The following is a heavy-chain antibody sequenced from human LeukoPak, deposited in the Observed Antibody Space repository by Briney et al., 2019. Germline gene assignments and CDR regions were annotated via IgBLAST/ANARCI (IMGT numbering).Heavy chain of an antibody. Sequence: SSETLSLTCTVSGGSISGNYYWGWIRQPPGKGLEWIASIFYRGESSYNSSLQNRVSVSIDTSKNQFFLKLTSVTVADTAVYFCARLGDVEVNGGTLDYWGRGSLVTVSS. D-gene: IGHD3-16*01. V-gene: IGHV4-39*01. CDR3: ARLGDVEVNGGTLDY. J-gene: IGHJ4*02. CDR1: GGSISGNYY. CDR2: IFYRGES.